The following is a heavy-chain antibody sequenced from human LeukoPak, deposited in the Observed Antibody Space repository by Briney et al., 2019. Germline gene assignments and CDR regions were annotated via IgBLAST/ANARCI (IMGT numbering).Heavy chain of an antibody. CDR3: ARDLVLGGTFDY. CDR1: GYTFTGYY. D-gene: IGHD3-16*01. V-gene: IGHV1-2*02. Sequence: ASVKISCKASGYTFTGYYMHWVRQAPGQGLEWMGWINPNSGGTNYAQKFQGRVTMTRDTSISTAYMELSRLRSDDTAVYYCARDLVLGGTFDYWGQGTLVTVSS. CDR2: INPNSGGT. J-gene: IGHJ4*02.